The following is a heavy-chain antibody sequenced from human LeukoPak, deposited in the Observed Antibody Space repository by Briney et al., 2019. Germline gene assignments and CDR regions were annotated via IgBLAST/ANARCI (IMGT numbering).Heavy chain of an antibody. CDR1: GGTFGSYA. Sequence: ASVKVSCKASGGTFGSYAISWVRQAPGQGLEWMGGIIPIFGTANYAQKFQGRVTITADKSTSTAYVELSSLRSEDTAVYYCARDPVGNSGGNWFDPWGQGTLVTVSS. CDR2: IIPIFGTA. J-gene: IGHJ5*02. CDR3: ARDPVGNSGGNWFDP. D-gene: IGHD6-13*01. V-gene: IGHV1-69*06.